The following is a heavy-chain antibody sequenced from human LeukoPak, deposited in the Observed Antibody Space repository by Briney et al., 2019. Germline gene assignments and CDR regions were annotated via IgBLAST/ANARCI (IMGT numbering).Heavy chain of an antibody. Sequence: PGRYLRLSCAASGFTFSSYGMHWVRQAPGKGLERVAVISYDGSNKYYADSVKGRFTISRDNSKNTLYLQMNSLRAEDTAVYYCAKDPWAYGSGPMMNWGQGTLVTVSS. D-gene: IGHD3-10*01. CDR3: AKDPWAYGSGPMMN. CDR1: GFTFSSYG. CDR2: ISYDGSNK. V-gene: IGHV3-30*18. J-gene: IGHJ4*02.